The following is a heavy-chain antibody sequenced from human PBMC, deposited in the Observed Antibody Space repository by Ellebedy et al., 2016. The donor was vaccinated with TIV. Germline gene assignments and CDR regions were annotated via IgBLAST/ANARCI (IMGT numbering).Heavy chain of an antibody. J-gene: IGHJ6*02. D-gene: IGHD3-16*01. CDR3: AREVEGGQGDRDV. Sequence: SVRVRFTLSRDNSINTLYLQMNSLRADDTAVYYCAREVEGGQGDRDVWGQGTAVTVS. V-gene: IGHV3-30*07.